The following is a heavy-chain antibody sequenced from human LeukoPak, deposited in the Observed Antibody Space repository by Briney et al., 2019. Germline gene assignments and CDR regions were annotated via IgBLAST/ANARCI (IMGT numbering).Heavy chain of an antibody. CDR2: VNPNSGGT. V-gene: IGHV1-2*02. CDR1: GYTFIDYC. D-gene: IGHD1-26*01. CDR3: ARGSGGGSTNCQRCRFFDY. J-gene: IGHJ4*02. Sequence: ASVKVSCKASGYTFIDYCMHWVRQAPGQGLEWMGWVNPNSGGTNYAPKFQGRVTMTKNTSISTAYMEVTSLRSDDTAVYYCARGSGGGSTNCQRCRFFDYWGQGTVVTVSS.